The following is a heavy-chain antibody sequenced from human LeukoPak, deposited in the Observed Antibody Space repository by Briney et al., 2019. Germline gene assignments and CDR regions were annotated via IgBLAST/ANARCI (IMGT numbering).Heavy chain of an antibody. Sequence: PSETLSLTCTVSGGSISSYYWSWIRQPPGKGLEWIGYIYYRGSTNYNPSLKSRVTISVDTSKNQFSLKLSSVTAADTAVYYCARANNWFDPWGQGTLVTVSS. V-gene: IGHV4-59*01. CDR2: IYYRGST. CDR3: ARANNWFDP. J-gene: IGHJ5*02. CDR1: GGSISSYY.